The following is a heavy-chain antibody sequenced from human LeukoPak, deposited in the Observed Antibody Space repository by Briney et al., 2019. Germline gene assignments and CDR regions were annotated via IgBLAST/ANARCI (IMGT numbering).Heavy chain of an antibody. J-gene: IGHJ4*02. CDR1: GFIFSSDT. CDR3: ARGLPVAAFDY. V-gene: IGHV3-21*01. CDR2: ISSGGGYI. D-gene: IGHD6-19*01. Sequence: GGSLRLSCAASGFIFSSDTMNWVRQAPGQGLEWVSSISSGGGYIYYADSMKGRFTISRDNAKNSLYLQMNSLRAEDTAVYYCARGLPVAAFDYWGQGTLVTVSS.